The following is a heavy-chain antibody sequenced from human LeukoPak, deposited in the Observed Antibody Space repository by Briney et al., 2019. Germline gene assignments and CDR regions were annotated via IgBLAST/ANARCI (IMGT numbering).Heavy chain of an antibody. J-gene: IGHJ4*02. CDR1: GYKFTAYY. CDR3: ARDSGRGSELY. CDR2: INPISAGT. V-gene: IGHV1-2*02. Sequence: GASVKVSCKPSGYKFTAYYIHWLRQAPGQGLEWMGWINPISAGTKYGRKFEGRVTMTRDASINTAYMELTRLTSDDTAVYYCARDSGRGSELYWGQGTLVTVSS. D-gene: IGHD1-7*01.